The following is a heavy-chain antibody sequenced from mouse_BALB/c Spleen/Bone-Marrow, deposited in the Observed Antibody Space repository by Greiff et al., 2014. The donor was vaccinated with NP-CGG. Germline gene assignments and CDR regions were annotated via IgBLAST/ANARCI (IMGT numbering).Heavy chain of an antibody. CDR3: ARDRTYYYGMDY. CDR1: GFPFSSFG. J-gene: IGHJ4*01. CDR2: INSNGGST. Sequence: EVQLQESGGGLVQPGGSLKLSCAASGFPFSSFGMSWVRQTPDKRLELVATINSNGGSTYYPDSVKGRFTISGDNAKNTLYLQMSSLKSEDSAMFYCARDRTYYYGMDYWGQGTSVTVSS. V-gene: IGHV5-6-3*01.